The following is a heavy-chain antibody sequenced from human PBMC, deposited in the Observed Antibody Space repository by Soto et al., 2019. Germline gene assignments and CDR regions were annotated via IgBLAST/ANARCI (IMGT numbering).Heavy chain of an antibody. Sequence: SETLSLTCAVYGGSFSGYYWSWIRQPPGKGLEWIGEINNSGSTNYNPSLKSRVTITVDTSKNQFSLKLSSVPAATAAVYYGARGGARYYDFWSGYYYYGMDVWGQGTTVTVSS. D-gene: IGHD3-3*01. CDR2: INNSGST. CDR1: GGSFSGYY. V-gene: IGHV4-34*01. J-gene: IGHJ6*02. CDR3: ARGGARYYDFWSGYYYYGMDV.